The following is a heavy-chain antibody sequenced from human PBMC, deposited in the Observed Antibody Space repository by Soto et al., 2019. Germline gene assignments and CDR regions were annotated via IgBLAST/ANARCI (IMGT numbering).Heavy chain of an antibody. CDR3: AGKDSGFDY. V-gene: IGHV3-13*01. CDR2: IDTDGDT. CDR1: GFTFSAYD. Sequence: EVQLVESGGGLVQPGGSLRLSCAASGFTFSAYDMHWVRQATGKGLEWVSGIDTDGDTYYPGSVKGRFTISRENAKNSLYLQMNSLRAGDTAVYYCAGKDSGFDYWGQGTLVTVSS. J-gene: IGHJ4*02. D-gene: IGHD6-19*01.